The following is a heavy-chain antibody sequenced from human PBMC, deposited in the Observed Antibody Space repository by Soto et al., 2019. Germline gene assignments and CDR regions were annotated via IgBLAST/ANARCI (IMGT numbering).Heavy chain of an antibody. CDR2: IKQDGSEK. CDR3: ARVESSWSDAFDI. J-gene: IGHJ3*02. V-gene: IGHV3-7*01. D-gene: IGHD6-13*01. CDR1: GFTFSSYW. Sequence: LRLSCAASGFTFSSYWMSWVRQAPGKGLEWVANIKQDGSEKYYVDSVKGRFTISRDNAKNSLYLQMNSLRAEDTAVYYCARVESSWSDAFDIWGQGTMVTVSS.